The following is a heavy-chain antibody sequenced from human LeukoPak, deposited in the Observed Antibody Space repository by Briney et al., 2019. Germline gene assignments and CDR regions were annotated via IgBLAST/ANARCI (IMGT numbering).Heavy chain of an antibody. CDR3: ARLLCSGGSCYSVRFDY. D-gene: IGHD2-15*01. CDR1: GGSISSGGYY. V-gene: IGHV4-61*08. Sequence: PSETLSLTCTVSGGSISSGGYYWSWIRQPPGKGLEWIGYIYYSGSTNYNPSLKSRVTISVDTSKNQFSLKLSSVTAADTAVYYCARLLCSGGSCYSVRFDYWGQGTLVTVSS. J-gene: IGHJ4*02. CDR2: IYYSGST.